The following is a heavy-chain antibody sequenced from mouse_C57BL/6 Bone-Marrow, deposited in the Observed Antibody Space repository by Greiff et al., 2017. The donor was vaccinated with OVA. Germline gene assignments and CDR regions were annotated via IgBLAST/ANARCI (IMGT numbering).Heavy chain of an antibody. CDR3: ARGDYGSSYWYFDV. CDR1: GYTFTSYW. J-gene: IGHJ1*03. V-gene: IGHV1-61*01. D-gene: IGHD1-1*01. Sequence: QVQLQQPGAELVRPGSSVKLSCKASGYTFTSYWMDWVKQRPGQGLEWIGNIYPSDSETHYNQKFTDKATLTVDKSSSTAYMQLSSLTSEDSAVYYCARGDYGSSYWYFDVWGTGTTVTVSS. CDR2: IYPSDSET.